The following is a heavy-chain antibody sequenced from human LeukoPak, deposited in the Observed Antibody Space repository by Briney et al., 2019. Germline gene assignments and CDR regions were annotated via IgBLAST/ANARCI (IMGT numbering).Heavy chain of an antibody. CDR3: ARYCIKGVCSPYYNMDV. D-gene: IGHD2-8*01. Sequence: PGGSLRLSCAASGFTFSSYEMNWVRQAPGKGLEWVSAISDNTYYADSVKGRFTISRDNSKNMLYLQMNSLRADDTAVYYCARYCIKGVCSPYYNMDVWGQGTTVTVSS. CDR1: GFTFSSYE. J-gene: IGHJ6*02. V-gene: IGHV3-23*01. CDR2: ISDNT.